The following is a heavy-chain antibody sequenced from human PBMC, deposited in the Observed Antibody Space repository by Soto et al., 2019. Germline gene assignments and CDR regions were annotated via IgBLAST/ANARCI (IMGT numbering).Heavy chain of an antibody. J-gene: IGHJ4*02. V-gene: IGHV3-23*01. Sequence: GGSLRLSCAASGFTFSSYAMSWVRQAPGKGLEWVSAISGSGGSTYYADSVKGRFTISRDNSKNTLYLQMNSPRAEDTAVYYCAKDSAGSLWDSYAEYWGQGTLVTVSS. CDR3: AKDSAGSLWDSYAEY. CDR2: ISGSGGST. CDR1: GFTFSSYA. D-gene: IGHD5-18*01.